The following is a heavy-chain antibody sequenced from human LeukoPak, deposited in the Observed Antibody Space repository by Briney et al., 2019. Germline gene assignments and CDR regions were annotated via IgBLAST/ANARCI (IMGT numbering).Heavy chain of an antibody. V-gene: IGHV4-59*08. CDR2: IHYSGST. CDR1: GDSISTYY. Sequence: SETLSLTCTVSGDSISTYYWNWIRQPPGKGLEWVGHIHYSGSTNYNPSLNSRVTISVDTSKSQFSLKLNSVTAADTAVYYCARRVSGSGFGESNWFDPWGQGTLVTVSS. D-gene: IGHD3-10*01. CDR3: ARRVSGSGFGESNWFDP. J-gene: IGHJ5*02.